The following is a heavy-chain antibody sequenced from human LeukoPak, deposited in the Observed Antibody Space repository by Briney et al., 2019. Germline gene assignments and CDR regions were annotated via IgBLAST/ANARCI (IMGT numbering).Heavy chain of an antibody. CDR3: ARGDPYYYYGMDV. J-gene: IGHJ6*02. D-gene: IGHD5-24*01. CDR1: GFTFSSYS. Sequence: GGSLRLSCAASGFTFSSYSMNWVRQAPGKGLEWVSSISSSSSSYIYYADSVKGRFTISRDNAKNSLYLQMNSLRAEDTAVYYCARGDPYYYYGMDVWGQGTTVTVSS. CDR2: ISSSSSSYI. V-gene: IGHV3-21*01.